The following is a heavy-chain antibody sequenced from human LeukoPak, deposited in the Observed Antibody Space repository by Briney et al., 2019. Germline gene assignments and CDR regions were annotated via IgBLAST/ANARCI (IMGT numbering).Heavy chain of an antibody. CDR2: ISYDGSNK. D-gene: IGHD5-18*01. CDR3: ARLGSYGYFDY. CDR1: GFTFSSYA. J-gene: IGHJ4*02. Sequence: GGSLRLSCAASGFTFSSYAMHWVRQAPGKGLEWVAVISYDGSNKYHADSVKGRFTISRDNSKNTLYLQMNSLRAEDTAVYYCARLGSYGYFDYWGQGTLVTVSS. V-gene: IGHV3-30*04.